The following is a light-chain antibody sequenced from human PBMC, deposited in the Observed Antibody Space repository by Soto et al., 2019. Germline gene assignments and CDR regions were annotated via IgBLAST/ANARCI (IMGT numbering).Light chain of an antibody. J-gene: IGKJ1*01. CDR3: QQSYSTLTWT. CDR1: QGIRND. V-gene: IGKV1-17*01. CDR2: DAC. Sequence: DLQMTQSPSSLSASVGDRVTITCRASQGIRNDLGWYQQKPGKAPKRLIYDACILQGGVPSRFSGSGSGTEFTLTISSLQPEDFATYSCQQSYSTLTWTFGQGTKVDIK.